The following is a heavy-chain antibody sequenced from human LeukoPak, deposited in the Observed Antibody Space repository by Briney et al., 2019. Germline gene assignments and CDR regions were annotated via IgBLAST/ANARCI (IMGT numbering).Heavy chain of an antibody. J-gene: IGHJ4*02. CDR1: GDSISMHY. Sequence: SETLSLTCTVSGDSISMHYWSWIRQPPGKGLEWIGYIDHTGSTNYNPSLNSRVTISRDMSKNHFSLELSSVTAADTAVYYCARELLSGDPSIGNWGQGTLVTVSS. D-gene: IGHD7-27*01. CDR2: IDHTGST. CDR3: ARELLSGDPSIGN. V-gene: IGHV4-59*11.